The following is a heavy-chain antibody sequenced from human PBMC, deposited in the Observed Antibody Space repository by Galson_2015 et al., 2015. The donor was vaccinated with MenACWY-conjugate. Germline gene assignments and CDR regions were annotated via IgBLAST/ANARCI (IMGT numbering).Heavy chain of an antibody. CDR2: ISANNNNT. V-gene: IGHV1-18*04. CDR3: ASDYSFLRGGFRRRGSRHFDL. D-gene: IGHD3-3*01. J-gene: IGHJ4*02. CDR1: SYTFTSHD. Sequence: SVKVSCKASSYTFTSHDITWVRQAPGQGLEWMGRISANNNNTSYAQKVEGRITLTTGTSTTTAYLVLRRLRSDDTAVYYCASDYSFLRGGFRRRGSRHFDLWGQGTLVTVSS.